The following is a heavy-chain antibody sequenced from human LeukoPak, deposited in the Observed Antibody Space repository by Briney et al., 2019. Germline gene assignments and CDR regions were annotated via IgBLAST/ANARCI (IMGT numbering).Heavy chain of an antibody. Sequence: SETLSLTCTVSGGSISSYYWSWIRQPPGKGLEWIGYIYYSGSTNYNPSLKSRVTISVDTSKNQFSLELSSVTAADTAVYYCARHRGSFARRVLFDYWGQGTLVTVSS. CDR3: ARHRGSFARRVLFDY. CDR2: IYYSGST. CDR1: GGSISSYY. D-gene: IGHD1-26*01. V-gene: IGHV4-59*08. J-gene: IGHJ4*02.